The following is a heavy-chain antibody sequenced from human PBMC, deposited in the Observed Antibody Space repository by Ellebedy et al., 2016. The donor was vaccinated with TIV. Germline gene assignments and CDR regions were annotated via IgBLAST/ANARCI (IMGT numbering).Heavy chain of an antibody. V-gene: IGHV1-2*02. CDR1: GYTFTGYY. CDR2: INPNSGGT. CDR3: ARDNSGHEGTAFDI. J-gene: IGHJ3*02. D-gene: IGHD5-12*01. Sequence: ASVKVSCKASGYTFTGYYMHWVRQAPGQGLEWMGWINPNSGGTNYAQKFQGRVTMTRDTSISTAYMELSRLRSDDTAVYYCARDNSGHEGTAFDIWGQGTMVTVSS.